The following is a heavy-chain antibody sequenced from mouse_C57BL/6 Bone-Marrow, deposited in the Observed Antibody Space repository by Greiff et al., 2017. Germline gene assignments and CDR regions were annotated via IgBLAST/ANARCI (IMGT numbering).Heavy chain of an antibody. J-gene: IGHJ1*03. D-gene: IGHD2-4*01. CDR2: IWSDGST. V-gene: IGHV2-6-1*01. CDR3: ARHQDDYDGDWYFDV. Sequence: VMLVESGPGLVAPSQSLSITCTVSGFSLTSYGVHWVRQPPGKGLEWLVVIWSDGSTTYNSALKSRLSISKDNSKSQVFLKMNSLQTDDTAMYYCARHQDDYDGDWYFDVWGTGTTVTVSS. CDR1: GFSLTSYG.